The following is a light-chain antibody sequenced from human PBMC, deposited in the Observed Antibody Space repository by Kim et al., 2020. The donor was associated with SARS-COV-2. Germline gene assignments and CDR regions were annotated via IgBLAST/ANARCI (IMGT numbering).Light chain of an antibody. Sequence: SSELTQDPAVSVALGQTVRITCQGDSLRSYFASWYQQKPGQAPLLVIYGNNNRPSGIPDRFSGSNSGNTASLTITGDQAEDEAKYFCNSRDSSGDFLVFG. CDR2: GNN. J-gene: IGLJ1*01. V-gene: IGLV3-19*01. CDR1: SLRSYF. CDR3: NSRDSSGDFLV.